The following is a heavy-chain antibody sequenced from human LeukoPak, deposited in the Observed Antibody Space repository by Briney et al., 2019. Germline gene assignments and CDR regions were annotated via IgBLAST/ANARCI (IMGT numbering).Heavy chain of an antibody. Sequence: PSETLSLTCTVSGGSISSSSYYWGWIRQPPGKGLEWIGSIYYSGSTYYNPSLKSRVTIPVDTSKNQFSLKLSSVTAADTAVYYCASRNQDRTIYYFLHWGRGTLVTVSS. CDR1: GGSISSSSYY. CDR2: IYYSGST. D-gene: IGHD1-14*01. CDR3: ASRNQDRTIYYFLH. V-gene: IGHV4-39*07. J-gene: IGHJ4*02.